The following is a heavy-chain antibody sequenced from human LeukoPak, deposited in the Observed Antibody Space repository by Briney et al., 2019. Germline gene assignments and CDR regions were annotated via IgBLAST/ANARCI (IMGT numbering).Heavy chain of an antibody. CDR2: IKEDGSEK. J-gene: IGHJ4*02. CDR1: GFTFSNYW. D-gene: IGHD3-22*01. V-gene: IGHV3-7*03. CDR3: AKDMGYDSSGYYGY. Sequence: GGSLRLSCAGSGFTFSNYWMSWVREVPGKGLEWVANIKEDGSEKYSVDSMKGRFTIFRDNAKNSLYLQMNSLRAEDTALYYCAKDMGYDSSGYYGYWGQGTLVTVSS.